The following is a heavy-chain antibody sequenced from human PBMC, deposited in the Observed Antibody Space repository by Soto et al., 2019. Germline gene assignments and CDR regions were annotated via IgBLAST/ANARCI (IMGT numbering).Heavy chain of an antibody. D-gene: IGHD5-12*01. CDR1: GGTFSSYA. V-gene: IGHV1-69*12. Sequence: QVQLVQSGAEVRQPASSVKVSCKTSGGTFSSYAISWVRQAPGQGLERMGGIVPIVDTSTYAQKFQGRVTITADESTSTVYMELSSLRSDDTAVYYCVRVVAIPGYPDNWGQGTLVTV. CDR3: VRVVAIPGYPDN. CDR2: IVPIVDTS. J-gene: IGHJ4*02.